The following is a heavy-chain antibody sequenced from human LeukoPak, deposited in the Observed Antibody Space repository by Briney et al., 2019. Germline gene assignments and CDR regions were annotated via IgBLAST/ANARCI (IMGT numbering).Heavy chain of an antibody. V-gene: IGHV4-39*01. CDR3: ARAFGYSYGYLDY. Sequence: SSETLSLTCTVSGGSISSSGYYWGWIRQPPGRGLEWIGSIYYSGSTYYNSSLKSRVTISVDTSKNQFSLKLSSVTAADTAVYYCARAFGYSYGYLDYWGQGTLVTVSS. CDR1: GGSISSSGYY. J-gene: IGHJ4*02. CDR2: IYYSGST. D-gene: IGHD5-18*01.